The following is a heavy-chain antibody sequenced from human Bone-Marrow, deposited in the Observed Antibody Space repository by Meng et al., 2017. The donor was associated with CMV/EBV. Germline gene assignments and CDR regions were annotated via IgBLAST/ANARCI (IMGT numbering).Heavy chain of an antibody. CDR2: IRYDGSNK. J-gene: IGHJ3*02. CDR3: ARGAGEAAAAGAFDI. Sequence: GGSLRLSCAASGFTFSSYGMHWVRQAPGKGLEWVAFIRYDGSNKYYADSVKGRFTISRDNAKNSLYLQMNSLRAEDTAVYYCARGAGEAAAAGAFDIWGQGPRVTGSS. CDR1: GFTFSSYG. D-gene: IGHD6-13*01. V-gene: IGHV3-30*02.